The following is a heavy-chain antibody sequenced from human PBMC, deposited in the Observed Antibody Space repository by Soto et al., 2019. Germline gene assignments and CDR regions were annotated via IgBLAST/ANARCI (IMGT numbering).Heavy chain of an antibody. J-gene: IGHJ6*04. CDR1: GFMFSNYA. V-gene: IGHV3-23*01. Sequence: EVQLLESGGSLVQPGGSLRLSCAAYGFMFSNYAMGWVSQAPGRGLEWVSAITGSGGGTYYADSVKGRVTVSRDNFKNTLYLQVHSLRAEDTAIFFCAKWDAHGIIPPTVGGNYYYYAMDVWGEGTRVTVSS. CDR2: ITGSGGGT. D-gene: IGHD4-17*01. CDR3: AKWDAHGIIPPTVGGNYYYYAMDV.